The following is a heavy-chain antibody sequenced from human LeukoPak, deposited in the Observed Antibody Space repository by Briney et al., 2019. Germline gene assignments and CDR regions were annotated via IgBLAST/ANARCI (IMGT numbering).Heavy chain of an antibody. V-gene: IGHV1-2*02. CDR2: INPNSGGT. Sequence: ASVKVSCKASGYTFTGYYIHRVRQAPGQGLEWMAWINPNSGGTFYAQKFQGRVTMTRDTSISTAYMELSRLRSDDTAVYYCARGAWFGELNDTFDYWGQGTLVTVSS. CDR3: ARGAWFGELNDTFDY. D-gene: IGHD3-10*01. CDR1: GYTFTGYY. J-gene: IGHJ4*02.